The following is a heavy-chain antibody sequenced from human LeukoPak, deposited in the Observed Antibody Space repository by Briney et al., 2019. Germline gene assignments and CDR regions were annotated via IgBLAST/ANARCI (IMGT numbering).Heavy chain of an antibody. D-gene: IGHD2-15*01. V-gene: IGHV4-59*08. CDR2: IYYSGST. J-gene: IGHJ5*02. CDR1: GGCISSYY. Sequence: SETLSLTCTVSGGCISSYYWSWGRQPPGRGLWWIGYIYYSGSTNYNPSPKSRVTISVDTSKNQFSLKLSSVTAADTAVYYCARAVGVVVAAQGFDPWGQGTLVTVSS. CDR3: ARAVGVVVAAQGFDP.